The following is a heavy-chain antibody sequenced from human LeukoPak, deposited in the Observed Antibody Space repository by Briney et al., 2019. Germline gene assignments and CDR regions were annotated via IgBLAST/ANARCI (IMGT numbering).Heavy chain of an antibody. Sequence: SETLSLTCTVSGGSISSYYWSWIRQPPGKGLEWIGYIYYSGSTNYNPSLKSRVTISIDTSKNQFSLNLSSVTAADTAVYYCGRGGIAAAASGIDFWGPGTLVTVSS. CDR1: GGSISSYY. J-gene: IGHJ4*02. CDR2: IYYSGST. V-gene: IGHV4-59*01. CDR3: GRGGIAAAASGIDF. D-gene: IGHD6-13*01.